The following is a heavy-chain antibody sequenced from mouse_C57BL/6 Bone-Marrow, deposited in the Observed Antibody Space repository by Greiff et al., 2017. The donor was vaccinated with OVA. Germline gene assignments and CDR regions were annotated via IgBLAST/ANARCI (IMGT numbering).Heavy chain of an antibody. CDR1: GYTFTSYG. CDR3: AKFITPN. V-gene: IGHV1-81*01. J-gene: IGHJ2*01. D-gene: IGHD1-1*01. Sequence: QVQLQQSGAELARPGASVKLSCKASGYTFTSYGISWVKQRTGQGLEWIGEIYPRSGNTYYTEKFKGKATLTADKSSSTAYMELRSLTSEDSAVYFCAKFITPNWGQGTTLTVSS. CDR2: IYPRSGNT.